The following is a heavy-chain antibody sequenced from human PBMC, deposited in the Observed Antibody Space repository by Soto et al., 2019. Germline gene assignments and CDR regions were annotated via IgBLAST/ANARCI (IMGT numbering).Heavy chain of an antibody. J-gene: IGHJ6*02. D-gene: IGHD3-3*01. CDR2: MNPNSGNT. CDR3: ARGLSCITIFGVVIQYGMDV. V-gene: IGHV1-8*01. Sequence: ASVKVSCKASGYTFTSYDINWVRQATGQGLEWMGWMNPNSGNTGYAQKFQGRVTMTRNTSISTAYMELSSLRSEDTAVYYCARGLSCITIFGVVIQYGMDVWGQGTKVTVSS. CDR1: GYTFTSYD.